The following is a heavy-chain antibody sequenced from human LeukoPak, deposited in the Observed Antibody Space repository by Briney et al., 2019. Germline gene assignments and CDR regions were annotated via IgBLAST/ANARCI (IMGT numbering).Heavy chain of an antibody. CDR1: GFTFGDYG. J-gene: IGHJ4*02. D-gene: IGHD6-19*01. CDR3: TRSSSGWYSDY. Sequence: PGRSLRLSCTASGFTFGDYGMSWVRQAPGKGLEWVGSIRSKAYGGTTEYAASVTGRFIISRDDFKSIAYLQMNSLKTEDTAVYYCTRSSSGWYSDYWGQGTLVTVSS. V-gene: IGHV3-49*04. CDR2: IRSKAYGGTT.